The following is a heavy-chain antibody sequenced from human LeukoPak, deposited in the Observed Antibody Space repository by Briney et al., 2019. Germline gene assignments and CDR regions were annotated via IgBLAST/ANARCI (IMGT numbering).Heavy chain of an antibody. CDR3: ARGAHYYGSGRSPAGDAFDI. CDR1: GYTFTGYY. J-gene: IGHJ3*02. D-gene: IGHD3-10*01. V-gene: IGHV1-2*02. CDR2: INPNSGGT. Sequence: ASVKVSCKASGYTFTGYYMHWVRQAPGQGLEWMGWINPNSGGTNYAQKFQGRVTMTRDTSTSTAYMELSRLRSDDTAVYYCARGAHYYGSGRSPAGDAFDIWGQGTVVTVSS.